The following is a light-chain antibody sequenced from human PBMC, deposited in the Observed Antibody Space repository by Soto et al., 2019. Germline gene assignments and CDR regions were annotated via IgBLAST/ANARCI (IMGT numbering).Light chain of an antibody. CDR2: KAS. CDR1: QSISSW. Sequence: DIQVTQSPSTLSASVGDRVTIPCRASQSISSWLAWYQQKPGKAPKLLIYKASSLESGVPSRFRGSGSGKEFTLTISSLQPDDFATYYCQQYNSYPWTFGQGTKVQIK. CDR3: QQYNSYPWT. J-gene: IGKJ1*01. V-gene: IGKV1-5*03.